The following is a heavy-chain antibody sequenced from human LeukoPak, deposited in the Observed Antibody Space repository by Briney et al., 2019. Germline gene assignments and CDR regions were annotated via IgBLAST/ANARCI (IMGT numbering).Heavy chain of an antibody. D-gene: IGHD2-2*01. V-gene: IGHV3-23*01. CDR1: GFTFSSYA. J-gene: IGHJ4*02. CDR2: ISGSGSST. Sequence: GGSLRLPCAASGFTFSSYAMSWVRQAPGKVLEWVSAISGSGSSTYYADSVKGRFTISRHNSKNTLYLQMNSLRAEDTAVYYCAKVGMDCSSTSCYESISDYWGQGTLVTVSS. CDR3: AKVGMDCSSTSCYESISDY.